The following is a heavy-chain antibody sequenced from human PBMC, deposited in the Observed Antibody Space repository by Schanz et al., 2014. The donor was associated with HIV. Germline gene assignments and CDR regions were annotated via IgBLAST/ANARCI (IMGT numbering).Heavy chain of an antibody. D-gene: IGHD6-13*01. CDR1: GFTFRKSG. J-gene: IGHJ4*02. Sequence: QVQLVESGGGVVQPGRSLRLSCAASGFTFRKSGMQWVRQAPGKGLEWVAVISYDGSNKYYADSVKGRFTISRDKSKNTLYLQMNSLRAEDTAVYYCAKEEQQLGGVGGYHFDYWGQGTLVTVSS. V-gene: IGHV3-30*18. CDR3: AKEEQQLGGVGGYHFDY. CDR2: ISYDGSNK.